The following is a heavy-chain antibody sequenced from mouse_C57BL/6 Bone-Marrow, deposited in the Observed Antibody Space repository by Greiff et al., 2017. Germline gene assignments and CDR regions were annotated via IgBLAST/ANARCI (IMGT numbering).Heavy chain of an antibody. Sequence: DVHLVESGGGLVQPGGSLKLSCAASGFTFSDYYMYWVRQTPEKRLEWVAYISNGGGSTYYPDTVKGRFTISRDNAKNTLYLQMSRLKSEDTAMYYCASLYGYDEGAWFAYWGQGTLVTVSA. V-gene: IGHV5-12*01. CDR2: ISNGGGST. D-gene: IGHD2-2*01. CDR1: GFTFSDYY. J-gene: IGHJ3*01. CDR3: ASLYGYDEGAWFAY.